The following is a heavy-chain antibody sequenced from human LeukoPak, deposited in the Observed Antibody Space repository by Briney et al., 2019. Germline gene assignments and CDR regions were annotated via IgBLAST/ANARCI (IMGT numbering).Heavy chain of an antibody. V-gene: IGHV3-74*01. D-gene: IGHD2-8*01. J-gene: IGHJ6*02. CDR1: GFTFSSYW. Sequence: GGSLRLSCAASGFTFSSYWMHWVRQAPGKGLVWVSRINSDGSSTSCADSVKGRFTISRDNAKNTLYLQMNSLRAEDTAVYYCARVSVWFYYYGMDVWGQGTTVTVSS. CDR3: ARVSVWFYYYGMDV. CDR2: INSDGSST.